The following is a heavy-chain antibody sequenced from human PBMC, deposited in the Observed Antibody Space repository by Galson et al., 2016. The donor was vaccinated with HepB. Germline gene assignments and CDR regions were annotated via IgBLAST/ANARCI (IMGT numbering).Heavy chain of an antibody. V-gene: IGHV1-69*04. Sequence: SVKVSCKASGGTFSSYVITWVRQTPGQGLECMGRITPILGAVNYPQKFQDRVTITADKSTTTTYLELSSLRSEDTAVYYCAREARGATYIQAYYRDLWGQGTLVTVSS. CDR3: AREARGATYIQAYYRDL. J-gene: IGHJ4*02. CDR2: ITPILGAV. CDR1: GGTFSSYV. D-gene: IGHD4-17*01.